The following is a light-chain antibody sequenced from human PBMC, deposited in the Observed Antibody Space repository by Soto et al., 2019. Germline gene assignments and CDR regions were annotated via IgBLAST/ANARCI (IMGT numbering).Light chain of an antibody. CDR3: QQYNSWPWT. CDR1: QIVSDN. Sequence: MVMTQFPATLSVSPGDRATLSCRVSQIVSDNLAWYQQKPGQAPRLLIYGASTRATGVPARFSGSGSGTEFTLTISSLQSEDFAIYYCQQYNSWPWTFGQGTKVDIK. V-gene: IGKV3-15*01. J-gene: IGKJ1*01. CDR2: GAS.